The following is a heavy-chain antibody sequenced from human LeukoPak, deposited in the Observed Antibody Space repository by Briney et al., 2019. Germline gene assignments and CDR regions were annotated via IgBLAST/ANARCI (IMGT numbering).Heavy chain of an antibody. Sequence: SETLSLTCTGSGGSISSYYWSWIRQPPGKGLEWIGYIYYSGSTNYNPSLKSRVTISLDTSKNQFSLKLSSVTAADTAVYYCARAGRITIFGVPQHYYGMDVWGQGTTVTVSS. CDR3: ARAGRITIFGVPQHYYGMDV. CDR1: GGSISSYY. V-gene: IGHV4-59*01. J-gene: IGHJ6*02. D-gene: IGHD3-3*01. CDR2: IYYSGST.